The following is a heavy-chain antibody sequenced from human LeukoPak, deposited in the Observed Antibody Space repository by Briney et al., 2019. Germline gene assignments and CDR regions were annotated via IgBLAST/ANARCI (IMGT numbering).Heavy chain of an antibody. V-gene: IGHV4-59*01. CDR1: GGSISSYY. Sequence: PSETLSLTCTVSGGSISSYYWSWIRQPPRKGLEWIGYIYYSGSTNYNPSLKSRVTISVDTSKNQFSLKLSSVTAADTAVYYCARERGYSYGRTFDYWGQGTLVTVSS. D-gene: IGHD5-18*01. CDR2: IYYSGST. J-gene: IGHJ4*02. CDR3: ARERGYSYGRTFDY.